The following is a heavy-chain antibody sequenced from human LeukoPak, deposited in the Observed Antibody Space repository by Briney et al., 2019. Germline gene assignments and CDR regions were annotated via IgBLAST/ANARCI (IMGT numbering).Heavy chain of an antibody. Sequence: SVTLSLTCTVSGGSISSYYWSWIRQPPGKGLEWIGYLFHSGTRRYNPSLKSRVTISADTTKNQFFLSLNSTTAADTAVYYCARRRGWKQQVVYFGYWGQGTLATVSS. J-gene: IGHJ4*02. V-gene: IGHV4-59*08. CDR2: LFHSGTR. D-gene: IGHD6-13*01. CDR1: GGSISSYY. CDR3: ARRRGWKQQVVYFGY.